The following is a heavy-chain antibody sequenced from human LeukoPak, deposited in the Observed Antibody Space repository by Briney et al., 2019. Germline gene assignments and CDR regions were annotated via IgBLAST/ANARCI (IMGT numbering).Heavy chain of an antibody. Sequence: PGGSLRLSCAASGFSFFNYSMNWVRQAPGKGLEWVSCITSSGNSLYYADSVKGRFTISRDTAKNSLYLRMDSLRAEDTAVHYCARVGYCSSASCPRNFDYWGQGTLVTVSS. CDR1: GFSFFNYS. CDR2: ITSSGNSL. V-gene: IGHV3-48*04. CDR3: ARVGYCSSASCPRNFDY. J-gene: IGHJ4*02. D-gene: IGHD2-2*01.